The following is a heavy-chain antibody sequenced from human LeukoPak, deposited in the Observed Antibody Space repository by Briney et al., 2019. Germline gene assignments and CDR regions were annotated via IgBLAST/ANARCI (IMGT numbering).Heavy chain of an antibody. J-gene: IGHJ4*02. V-gene: IGHV3-23*01. CDR3: ACIAAAGDYFDY. D-gene: IGHD6-13*01. Sequence: GGSLRLSRAASGFTFSSYAMSWVRQAPGKGLEWVSAISGSGGSTYYADSVKGRFTISRDNSKNTLYLQMNSLRAEDTAVYYCACIAAAGDYFDYWGQGTLVTVSS. CDR1: GFTFSSYA. CDR2: ISGSGGST.